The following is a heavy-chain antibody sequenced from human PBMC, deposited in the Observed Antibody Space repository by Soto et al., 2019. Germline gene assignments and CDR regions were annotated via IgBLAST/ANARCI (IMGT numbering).Heavy chain of an antibody. CDR2: IWYDGSNK. CDR1: GFTFSSYG. V-gene: IGHV3-33*01. CDR3: ARDLKWDYGDYYFDY. J-gene: IGHJ4*02. Sequence: QVQLVESGGGVVQPGRSLRLSCAASGFTFSSYGMQWVRQAPGKGLEWVAVIWYDGSNKYYVDSVKGRFTISRDNSKNTLYLQMNSLRAEDTAVYYCARDLKWDYGDYYFDYWGQGTLVTVSS. D-gene: IGHD4-17*01.